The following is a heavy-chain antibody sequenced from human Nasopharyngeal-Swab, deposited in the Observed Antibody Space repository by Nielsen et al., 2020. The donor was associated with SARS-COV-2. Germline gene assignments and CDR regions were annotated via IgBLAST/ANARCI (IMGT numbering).Heavy chain of an antibody. CDR3: ARVRIAAAGIGWFDP. CDR1: GGSISSYY. Sequence: SKTLSLTCTVSGGSISSYYWSWIRQPPGKGLEWIGYIYYSGSTNYNPSLKSRVTISVDTSKNQFSLKLSSVTAADTAVYYCARVRIAAAGIGWFDPWGQGTLVTVSS. D-gene: IGHD6-13*01. J-gene: IGHJ5*02. V-gene: IGHV4-59*01. CDR2: IYYSGST.